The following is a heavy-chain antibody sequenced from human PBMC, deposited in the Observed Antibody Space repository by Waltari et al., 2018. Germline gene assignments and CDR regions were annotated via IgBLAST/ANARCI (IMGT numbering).Heavy chain of an antibody. CDR3: ARQNALPPRVPHGMDV. D-gene: IGHD2-2*01. J-gene: IGHJ6*02. CDR1: GYSFPSYW. CDR2: IYPGDSDT. Sequence: EVQLVQSGAEVKKPGESLKISCKGSGYSFPSYWIGWVRQIPGKGLEWMWIIYPGDSDTRYSPSFQGQVTISADKSISTAYLQWSSLKASDTAMYYCARQNALPPRVPHGMDVWGQGTTVTVSS. V-gene: IGHV5-51*01.